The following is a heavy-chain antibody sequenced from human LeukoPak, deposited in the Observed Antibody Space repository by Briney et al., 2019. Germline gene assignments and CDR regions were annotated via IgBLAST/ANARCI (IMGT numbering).Heavy chain of an antibody. Sequence: KPSETLSLTCTVSGGSISSYYWSWIRQPPGKGLEWIGYIYYSGSTNYNPSLKSRVTISVDTSKNQFSLHLNSVTPEDSAVYYCARASYTTGWYFFDYWGQGTLVTVSS. D-gene: IGHD6-19*01. V-gene: IGHV4-59*12. CDR3: ARASYTTGWYFFDY. CDR2: IYYSGST. J-gene: IGHJ4*02. CDR1: GGSISSYY.